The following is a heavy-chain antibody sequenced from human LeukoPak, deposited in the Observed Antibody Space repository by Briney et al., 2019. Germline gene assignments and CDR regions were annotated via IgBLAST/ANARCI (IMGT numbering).Heavy chain of an antibody. CDR3: ARGHSSSPNWFDP. V-gene: IGHV3-7*04. Sequence: GGSLRLSCAASGFAFSSYWMSWVRQAPGKGLEWVASIKQDGSEKYYVGSVKGRFTISRDNAKNSLYLQMNSLRAEDTAVYSCARGHSSSPNWFDPWGQGTLVTVSS. CDR2: IKQDGSEK. D-gene: IGHD6-13*01. J-gene: IGHJ5*02. CDR1: GFAFSSYW.